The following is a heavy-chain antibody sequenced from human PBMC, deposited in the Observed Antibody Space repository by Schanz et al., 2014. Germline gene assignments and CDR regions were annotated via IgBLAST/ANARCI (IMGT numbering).Heavy chain of an antibody. J-gene: IGHJ6*03. CDR2: FIPILDVG. CDR3: ARLDTGMAVAGSDIDSYYYYMDV. CDR1: RSTFSSYT. Sequence: QVQLVQSGAEVKKPGSSVKVSCKASRSTFSSYTISWVRQARGQGLEWVGRFIPILDVGNYAQQFQGRVTFTADKSTSTAYMKLSSLRYEDTAVYYCARLDTGMAVAGSDIDSYYYYMDVWGDGTTVTVSS. D-gene: IGHD6-19*01. V-gene: IGHV1-69*02.